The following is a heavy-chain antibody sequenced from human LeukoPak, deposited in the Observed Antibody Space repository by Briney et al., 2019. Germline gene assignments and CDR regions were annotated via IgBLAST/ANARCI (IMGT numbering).Heavy chain of an antibody. CDR1: GYTFTGYY. Sequence: KXSGYTFTGYYIHWVRQAPGQGLEWMGWINLNSGGANYALEFQGRVTMTRDTSISTAYMELSGLRSDDTAVYYCASAXEXSXXSXXLXPLNYWGQGSLVTVSS. J-gene: IGHJ4*02. D-gene: IGHD2-15*01. CDR3: ASAXEXSXXSXXLXPLNY. CDR2: INLNSGGA. V-gene: IGHV1-2*02.